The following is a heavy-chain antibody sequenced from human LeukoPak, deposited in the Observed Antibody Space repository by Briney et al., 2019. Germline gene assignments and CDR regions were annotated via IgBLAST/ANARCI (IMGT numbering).Heavy chain of an antibody. CDR3: ARDSRVSADY. D-gene: IGHD2-8*01. J-gene: IGHJ4*02. Sequence: PQASVKVSCKASGYTFTGYYIHWVRQAPGQGLEWLGRIDPKSGGTSFAHNFQGRVTMTTDTSISTVYMDLSSLRSDDTAVYYCARDSRVSADYWGQGTLVTVSS. V-gene: IGHV1-2*06. CDR2: IDPKSGGT. CDR1: GYTFTGYY.